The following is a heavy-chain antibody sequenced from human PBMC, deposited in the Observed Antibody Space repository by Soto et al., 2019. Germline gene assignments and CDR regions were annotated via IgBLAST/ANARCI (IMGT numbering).Heavy chain of an antibody. D-gene: IGHD3-10*01. V-gene: IGHV1-69*01. CDR2: IIPIFGTP. CDR1: GGIFSTYA. J-gene: IGHJ4*02. Sequence: QVQLVQSGAEVKKPGSSVKVSCKASGGIFSTYAISWLRQAPGQGLEWMGGIIPIFGTPNYAQRFQGRVTTTGGEATSTAYMELSRLRSEDTAVYYCARDRDDYGSGNYYNRIDFWGQGTLVTVSS. CDR3: ARDRDDYGSGNYYNRIDF.